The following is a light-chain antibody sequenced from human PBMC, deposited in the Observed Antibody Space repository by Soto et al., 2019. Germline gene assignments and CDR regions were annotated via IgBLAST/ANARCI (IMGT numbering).Light chain of an antibody. Sequence: DIQMTQSPSTLSASVVDRVTITFRASQSISNWLAWYQQKQGKAPKLLIYDASSLESGVPSRFSGSGSGTEFTLTISSLQPDDFATYYCQQYNSYWGTFGQGTKV. CDR2: DAS. CDR3: QQYNSYWGT. J-gene: IGKJ1*01. CDR1: QSISNW. V-gene: IGKV1-5*01.